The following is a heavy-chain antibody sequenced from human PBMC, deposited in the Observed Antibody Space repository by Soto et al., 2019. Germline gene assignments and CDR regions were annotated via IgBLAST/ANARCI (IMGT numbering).Heavy chain of an antibody. Sequence: QVQLQESGPGLVKPSQTLSLTCTVSGGSISSGGYYWSWIRQHPGKGLEWIGYIYYSGSTYYNPSLKSRVTISVDTSKNQFSVKLSSVTAADTAVYYCARDGKPGAGTYYYYYGMDVWGQGTTVTVSS. D-gene: IGHD6-13*01. CDR1: GGSISSGGYY. V-gene: IGHV4-31*03. CDR2: IYYSGST. J-gene: IGHJ6*02. CDR3: ARDGKPGAGTYYYYYGMDV.